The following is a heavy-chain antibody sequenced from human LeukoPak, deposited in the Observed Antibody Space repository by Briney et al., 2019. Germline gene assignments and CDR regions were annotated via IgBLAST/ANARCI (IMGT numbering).Heavy chain of an antibody. CDR2: INHSGST. V-gene: IGHV4-39*01. D-gene: IGHD3-9*01. J-gene: IGHJ6*03. Sequence: SETLSLTCSVSGGSISSSSYYWSWIRQPPGKGLEWIGEINHSGSTNYNPSLKSRVTISVDTSKNQFSLKLSSVTAADTAVYYCARHRVKILTGYYTVDYYYMDVWGKGTTVTISS. CDR1: GGSISSSSYY. CDR3: ARHRVKILTGYYTVDYYYMDV.